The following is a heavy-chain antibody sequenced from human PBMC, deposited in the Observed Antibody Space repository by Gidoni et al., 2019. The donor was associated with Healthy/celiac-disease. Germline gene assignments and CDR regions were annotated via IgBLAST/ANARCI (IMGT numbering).Heavy chain of an antibody. CDR2: INPSGGST. CDR1: GYTFTSYY. V-gene: IGHV1-46*01. D-gene: IGHD1-26*01. J-gene: IGHJ3*02. Sequence: QVQLVQSGAEVKKPGASVKVSCKASGYTFTSYYMHWVRQAPGQGLEWMGIINPSGGSTSYAQKFQGRVSMTRDTSTSTVYMELSSLRSEDTAVYYCASSSGIDAFDIWGQGTMVTVSS. CDR3: ASSSGIDAFDI.